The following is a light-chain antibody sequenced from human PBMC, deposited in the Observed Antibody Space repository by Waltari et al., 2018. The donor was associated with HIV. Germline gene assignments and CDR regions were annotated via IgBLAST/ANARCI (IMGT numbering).Light chain of an antibody. Sequence: SFELTQPPSVSVSPGQTARLTCSGDALAKQYTYWYQQKPGQAPVVVIYKDTERPSGIPEGFSGTSSGTTVTLTISGVQSEDEADYYCQSADTGGTRVFGPGTKVTVL. V-gene: IGLV3-25*03. CDR2: KDT. CDR3: QSADTGGTRV. J-gene: IGLJ1*01. CDR1: ALAKQY.